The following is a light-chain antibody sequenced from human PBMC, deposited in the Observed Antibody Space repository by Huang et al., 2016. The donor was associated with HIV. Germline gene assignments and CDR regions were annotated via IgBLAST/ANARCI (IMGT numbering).Light chain of an antibody. J-gene: IGKJ1*01. CDR3: QQYQSVPWT. CDR1: QGISKS. Sequence: IQMTQSPSSLSASVGDRVTIICRASQGISKSLAWYQQKPGKAPKLLLYATSKLESGVPSRFSVIGSGTHYTLTISTLQPEDLATYYCQQYQSVPWTFGQGTKVAI. V-gene: IGKV1-NL1*01. CDR2: ATS.